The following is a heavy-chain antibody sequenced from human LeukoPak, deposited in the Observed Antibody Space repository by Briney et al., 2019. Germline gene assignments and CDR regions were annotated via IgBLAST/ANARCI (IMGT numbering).Heavy chain of an antibody. J-gene: IGHJ4*02. D-gene: IGHD3-22*01. V-gene: IGHV3-23*01. Sequence: GGSLRLSCAASGFTFSSYAMSWVRQAPGKGLEWVSAISGSGGSTYYADSVKGRFTISRDNSKNTPYLQMNSLRAEDTAVYYCAKSIRSYYDSSGYAYWGQGTLVTVSS. CDR3: AKSIRSYYDSSGYAY. CDR2: ISGSGGST. CDR1: GFTFSSYA.